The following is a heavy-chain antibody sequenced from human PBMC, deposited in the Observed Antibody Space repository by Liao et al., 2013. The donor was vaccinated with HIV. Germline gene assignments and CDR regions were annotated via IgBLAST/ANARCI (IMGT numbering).Heavy chain of an antibody. CDR3: ATFGGSSWVDY. J-gene: IGHJ4*02. Sequence: QLQLQESGPGLVKPSETLSLTCTVSGGSISSSSYYWGWIRQPPGKGLEWIGSIYYSGSTYYSPSLKSRVTISVDTSKNQFSLKLTSVTAADTAVYYCATFGGSSWVDYWGQGTLVTVSS. CDR1: GGSISSSSYY. V-gene: IGHV4-39*07. D-gene: IGHD6-13*01. CDR2: IYYSGST.